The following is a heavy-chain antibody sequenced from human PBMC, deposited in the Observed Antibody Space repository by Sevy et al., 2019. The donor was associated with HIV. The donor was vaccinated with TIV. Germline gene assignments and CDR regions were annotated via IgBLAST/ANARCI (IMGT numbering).Heavy chain of an antibody. V-gene: IGHV3-11*01. CDR3: VGRPYSSTYSWSYYFDY. CDR2: ISSSHHAI. J-gene: IGHJ4*02. CDR1: GFTLSDYY. D-gene: IGHD5-18*01. Sequence: GGSLRLSCAASGFTLSDYYMSWIRQAPGKGLEWFSSISSSHHAIKYADSVKGRFAISRDNAKKSLYLQMNSLRAEDTAVYFCVGRPYSSTYSWSYYFDYWGLGTLVTVSS.